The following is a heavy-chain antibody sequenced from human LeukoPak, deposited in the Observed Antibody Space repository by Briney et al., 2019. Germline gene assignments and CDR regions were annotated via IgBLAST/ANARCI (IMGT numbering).Heavy chain of an antibody. J-gene: IGHJ4*02. V-gene: IGHV4-34*01. Sequence: SETLSLTCAVYGGSFSGYYWSWIRQPPGKGLEWIGEINHSGSTNYNPSLKSRVTISVDTSKNQFSLKLSSVTAADTAVYYCARVAPGRYYYGSGSYYTDWGQGALVTVSS. CDR2: INHSGST. CDR1: GGSFSGYY. CDR3: ARVAPGRYYYGSGSYYTD. D-gene: IGHD3-10*01.